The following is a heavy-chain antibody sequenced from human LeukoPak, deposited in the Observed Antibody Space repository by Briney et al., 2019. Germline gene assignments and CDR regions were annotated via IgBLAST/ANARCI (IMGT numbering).Heavy chain of an antibody. D-gene: IGHD3-3*01. V-gene: IGHV3-64*01. Sequence: GGSLRLSCAASGFTFSSYAMHWVRQAPGKGLEYVSAISSNGGSTYYENSVKGRFIISRDNSNNTLYLQMGSLRAEDMAVYYCARSFSRAMDVWGQGTTVTVSS. CDR2: ISSNGGST. CDR3: ARSFSRAMDV. J-gene: IGHJ6*02. CDR1: GFTFSSYA.